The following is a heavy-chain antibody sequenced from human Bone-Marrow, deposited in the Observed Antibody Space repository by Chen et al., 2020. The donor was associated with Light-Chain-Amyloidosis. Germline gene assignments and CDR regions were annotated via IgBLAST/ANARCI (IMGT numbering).Heavy chain of an antibody. CDR2: IKQDGSEK. V-gene: IGHV3-7*01. J-gene: IGHJ6*02. D-gene: IGHD1-26*01. CDR3: ASCGGSLQRVTRQLPLYYYYGMDV. CDR1: GFTCSSYW. Sequence: EVQLVESGGGLVQPGGSLRLSCAASGFTCSSYWMSWVRQAPGKGLEWVANIKQDGSEKYYVDSVKGRFTISRDNAKNSLYLQMNSLRAEDTAVYYCASCGGSLQRVTRQLPLYYYYGMDVWGQGTTVTVSS.